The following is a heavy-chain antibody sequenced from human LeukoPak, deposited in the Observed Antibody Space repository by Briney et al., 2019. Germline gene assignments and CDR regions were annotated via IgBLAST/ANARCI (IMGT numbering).Heavy chain of an antibody. CDR1: GFTFSNYG. V-gene: IGHV3-30*02. CDR2: IRYDGSNK. CDR3: AKDKERESDFYYYMDV. Sequence: GSLRLSCAASGFTFSNYGMHWVRQAPGKGLEWVAFIRYDGSNKYYADSVKGRFTISRDNSKNTLYLQMNSLRAEDTAVYYCAKDKERESDFYYYMDVWGKGTTVTVSS. J-gene: IGHJ6*03.